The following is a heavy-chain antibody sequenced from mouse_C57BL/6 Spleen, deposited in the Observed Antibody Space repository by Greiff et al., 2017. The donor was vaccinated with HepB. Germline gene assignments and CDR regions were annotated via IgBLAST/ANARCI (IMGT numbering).Heavy chain of an antibody. J-gene: IGHJ4*01. D-gene: IGHD2-3*01. CDR2: IDPENGDT. V-gene: IGHV14-4*01. Sequence: DVHLVESGAELVRPGASVKLSCTASGFNIKDDYMHWVKQRPEQGLEWIGWIDPENGDTEYASKFQGKATITADTSSNTAYLQLSSLTSEDTAVYYCTTDDGSHYYAMDYWGQGTSVTVSS. CDR1: GFNIKDDY. CDR3: TTDDGSHYYAMDY.